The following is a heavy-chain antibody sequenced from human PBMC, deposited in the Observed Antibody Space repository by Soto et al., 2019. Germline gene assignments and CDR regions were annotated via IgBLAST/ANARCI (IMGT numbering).Heavy chain of an antibody. J-gene: IGHJ6*02. V-gene: IGHV3-30*18. CDR2: ISYDGSNK. CDR3: AKDRGLFVVVPAAMSEYYYYGMDV. Sequence: GGSLRLSCAASGFTFSSYGMHWVRQAPGKGLEWVAVISYDGSNKYYADSVKGRFTISRDNSKNTLYLQMNSLRAEDTAVYYCAKDRGLFVVVPAAMSEYYYYGMDVWGQGTTVTVSS. CDR1: GFTFSSYG. D-gene: IGHD2-2*01.